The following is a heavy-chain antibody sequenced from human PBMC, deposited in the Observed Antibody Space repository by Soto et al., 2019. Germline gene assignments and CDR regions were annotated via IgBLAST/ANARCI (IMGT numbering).Heavy chain of an antibody. D-gene: IGHD1-1*01. CDR1: GYTFTAYY. V-gene: IGHV1-2*02. CDR3: ARALNWNDASY. CDR2: INPNSGVT. Sequence: QVQLVQSGAEVKKPGASVKVSCMASGYTFTAYYMHWVRQAPGQGLEWMGWINPNSGVTNYAQNFQGRVTMTRDMSISTAYMDLSSLKSDDTAVYYCARALNWNDASYWGQGTLVTVSS. J-gene: IGHJ4*02.